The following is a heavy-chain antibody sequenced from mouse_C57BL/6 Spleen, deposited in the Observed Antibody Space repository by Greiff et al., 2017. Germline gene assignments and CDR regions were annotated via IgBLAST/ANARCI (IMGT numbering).Heavy chain of an antibody. CDR1: GFTFSDYG. CDR3: ARNYGSSYHFDY. CDR2: ISSGSSTI. D-gene: IGHD1-1*01. J-gene: IGHJ2*01. V-gene: IGHV5-17*01. Sequence: EVQGVESGGGLVKPGGSLKLSCAASGFTFSDYGMHWVRQAPEKGLEWVAYISSGSSTIYYAVTVKGRFTISRDNAKNTLFLQMTRLRSEDTAMYYCARNYGSSYHFDYWGQGTTRTVSS.